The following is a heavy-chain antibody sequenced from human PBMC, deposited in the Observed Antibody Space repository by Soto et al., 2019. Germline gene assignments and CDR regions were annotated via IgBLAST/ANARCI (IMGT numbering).Heavy chain of an antibody. D-gene: IGHD3-10*01. J-gene: IGHJ4*02. CDR3: ARDYYYSVDV. Sequence: GGSLRLSCVVSGFNFRTTWMHWVRQAPGKGLVWVSRIDADDSSATYADSVKGRFTISRDNSKNTLYLQMNSLRPEDTAVYYCARDYYYSVDVWGQGTLVTVSS. CDR1: GFNFRTTW. CDR2: IDADDSSA. V-gene: IGHV3-74*03.